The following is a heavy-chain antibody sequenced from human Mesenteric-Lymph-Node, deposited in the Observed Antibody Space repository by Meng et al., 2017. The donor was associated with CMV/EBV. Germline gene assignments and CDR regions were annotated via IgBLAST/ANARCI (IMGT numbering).Heavy chain of an antibody. CDR1: GSTFSSYW. CDR3: ARDGTYYDFWSAFDI. CDR2: IKQDGSEK. J-gene: IGHJ3*02. V-gene: IGHV3-7*01. Sequence: GESLKISCAASGSTFSSYWMSWVRQAPGKGLEWVANIKQDGSEKYYVDSVKGRFTISRDNAKNSLYLQMNSLRAEDTAVYYCARDGTYYDFWSAFDIWGQGTMVTVSS. D-gene: IGHD3-3*01.